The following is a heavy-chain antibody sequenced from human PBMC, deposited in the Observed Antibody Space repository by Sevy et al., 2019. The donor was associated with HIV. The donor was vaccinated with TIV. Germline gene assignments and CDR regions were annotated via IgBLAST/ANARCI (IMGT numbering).Heavy chain of an antibody. Sequence: SETLSLTCTVSGDSLSSNDYYWAWIRQPPGKGLDWIGSIYYSGSTYYNPSLKSRVTISVDTSKNQSSLKLRSVTAADTAVYYCAREGPRIAQFDYWGQGTLVTVSS. CDR1: GDSLSSNDYY. CDR3: AREGPRIAQFDY. CDR2: IYYSGST. D-gene: IGHD6-13*01. V-gene: IGHV4-39*02. J-gene: IGHJ4*02.